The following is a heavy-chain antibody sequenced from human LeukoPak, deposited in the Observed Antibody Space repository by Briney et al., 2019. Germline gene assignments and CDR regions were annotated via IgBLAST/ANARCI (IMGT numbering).Heavy chain of an antibody. J-gene: IGHJ3*02. Sequence: GGSLRLSCAASGFTVSSNYMSWVRQAPGEGLEWVSVIYSSGSTSYADYVKGRFTISRDNSKNTLFLQMNSLRAEDTAVYYCARVAPWAFDIWGQGTMITVSS. V-gene: IGHV3-53*01. CDR2: IYSSGST. CDR3: ARVAPWAFDI. CDR1: GFTVSSNY.